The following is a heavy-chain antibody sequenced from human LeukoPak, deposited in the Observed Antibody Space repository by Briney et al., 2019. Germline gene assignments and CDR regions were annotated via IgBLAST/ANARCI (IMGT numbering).Heavy chain of an antibody. CDR2: IYYTGAT. Sequence: SETLSLTCTVSGGSISSYYWSWIRLPPGKGLEWIGYIYYTGATYYNPSLKSRVTISLDTSKNQFSLKLSSMTAADAAVYYCARAGYSYGTGYYFDYWGQGALVTVSS. CDR1: GGSISSYY. J-gene: IGHJ4*02. D-gene: IGHD5-18*01. V-gene: IGHV4-59*01. CDR3: ARAGYSYGTGYYFDY.